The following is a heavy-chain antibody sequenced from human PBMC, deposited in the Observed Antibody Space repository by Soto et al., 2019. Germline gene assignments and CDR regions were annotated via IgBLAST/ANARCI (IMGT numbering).Heavy chain of an antibody. Sequence: QVQLVQSGAEVRKPGSSVKVSCKASGDTFMYYAFTWVRQAPGQGLEWVGQAIPVFGTTTHAQKFQGRVTITEDESTSTADMELSSLRFDDTAVYFCARTYIAASRPTASDLWGQGTMVTVSS. V-gene: IGHV1-69*01. D-gene: IGHD6-13*01. CDR3: ARTYIAASRPTASDL. CDR1: GDTFMYYA. J-gene: IGHJ3*01. CDR2: AIPVFGTT.